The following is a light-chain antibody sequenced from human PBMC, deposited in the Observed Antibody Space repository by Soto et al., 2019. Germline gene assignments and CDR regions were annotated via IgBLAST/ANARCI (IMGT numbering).Light chain of an antibody. J-gene: IGKJ4*01. Sequence: DIQMTQSPSSLSASVGDRVTITCRASQSISSYLTWYQQKPGKAHKLLIYAASSLQSGVQSRFSASGSGTDFTLTITSLLPEDFATYYCQQSYSTPLTFGGGTKV. CDR1: QSISSY. V-gene: IGKV1-39*01. CDR3: QQSYSTPLT. CDR2: AAS.